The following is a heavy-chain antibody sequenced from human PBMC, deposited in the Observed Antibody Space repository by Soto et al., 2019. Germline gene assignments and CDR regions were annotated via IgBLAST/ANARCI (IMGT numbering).Heavy chain of an antibody. J-gene: IGHJ6*02. D-gene: IGHD1-7*01. V-gene: IGHV4-31*03. Sequence: SETLSLTCTVSGGSISSGGYYWSWIRQHPGKGLEWIGYIYYSGSTYYNPSLKSRVTISVDTSKNQFSLKLSSVTAADTAVYYCARENSRDPKPYYYYGMDVWGQGTTVTVSS. CDR3: ARENSRDPKPYYYYGMDV. CDR2: IYYSGST. CDR1: GGSISSGGYY.